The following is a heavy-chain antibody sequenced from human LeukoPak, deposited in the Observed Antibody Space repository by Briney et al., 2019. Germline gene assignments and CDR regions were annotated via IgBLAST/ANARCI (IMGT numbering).Heavy chain of an antibody. CDR3: TRDRSRAEDD. Sequence: GGSLRLSCAASGFTFRGHWMIWVRQAPGRGLEWVANINKGGSDKYYVDSVKGRFTISRDNANNLLYLQMNSLRGEDTAVYYCTRDRSRAEDDWGQGTLVTVSS. CDR1: GFTFRGHW. J-gene: IGHJ4*02. V-gene: IGHV3-7*01. CDR2: INKGGSDK. D-gene: IGHD1-14*01.